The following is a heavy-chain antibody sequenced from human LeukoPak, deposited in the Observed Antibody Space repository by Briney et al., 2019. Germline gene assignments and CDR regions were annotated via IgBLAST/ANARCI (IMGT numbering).Heavy chain of an antibody. J-gene: IGHJ5*02. Sequence: ASVKVSCKASGYTFTGYYMHWVRQAPGQGLEWMGRINPNSGGTNYAQKFQGRVTMTRDTSISTAYMELSRLRSDDTAVYYCARDAVYAMNWFDPWGQGTLVPSPQ. V-gene: IGHV1-2*06. CDR1: GYTFTGYY. CDR2: INPNSGGT. D-gene: IGHD2-8*01. CDR3: ARDAVYAMNWFDP.